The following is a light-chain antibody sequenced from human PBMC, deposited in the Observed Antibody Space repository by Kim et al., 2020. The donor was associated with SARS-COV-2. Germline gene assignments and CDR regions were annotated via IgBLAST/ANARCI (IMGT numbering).Light chain of an antibody. V-gene: IGKV3-15*01. J-gene: IGKJ1*01. CDR1: QSISSN. Sequence: EILMTQSPATLSVSPGERATLSCRASQSISSNLAWYQQRPGQAPRLLIYGASTRATGIPARFSGSGSGTEFTLTISGLQSEDFAVYYCQQHNDWPLTFGQGTNVDIK. CDR2: GAS. CDR3: QQHNDWPLT.